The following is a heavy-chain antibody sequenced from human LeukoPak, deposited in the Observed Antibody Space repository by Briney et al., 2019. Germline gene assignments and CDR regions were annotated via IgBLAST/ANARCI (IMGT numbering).Heavy chain of an antibody. CDR1: GFIFSSYG. CDR3: ASQHS. J-gene: IGHJ4*02. V-gene: IGHV3-33*01. CDR2: TWYDGSNK. Sequence: GGSLRLSCVASGFIFSSYGMHWVRQAPGKGLEWVAVTWYDGSNKYYADSVKGRFTISRDNSKNTLYLQMNSLRAEDTAVYYCASQHSWGQGTLVTVSS.